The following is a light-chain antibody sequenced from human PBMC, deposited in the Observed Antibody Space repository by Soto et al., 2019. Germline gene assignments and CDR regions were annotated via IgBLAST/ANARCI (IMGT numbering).Light chain of an antibody. J-gene: IGLJ2*01. Sequence: QAVVTQSPSASASLGASVKLTCTLSSGHSNYAIAWHQQQPEKGPRYLMKLNSDGSHSKGDGIPDRFSGSSSGAERYHTISSLQSEDEADYYCQTWGTGIVLFGGGTKLTVL. CDR2: LNSDGSH. V-gene: IGLV4-69*01. CDR1: SGHSNYA. CDR3: QTWGTGIVL.